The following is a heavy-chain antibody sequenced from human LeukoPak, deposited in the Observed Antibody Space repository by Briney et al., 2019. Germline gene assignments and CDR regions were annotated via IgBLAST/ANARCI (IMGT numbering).Heavy chain of an antibody. D-gene: IGHD2-2*01. J-gene: IGHJ3*02. CDR2: ISGSGGST. V-gene: IGHV3-23*01. Sequence: PGGSLRLSCAASGFTFSSYAMSWVRQAPGKGLEWVSAISGSGGSTYYADSVKGRFTISRDNSKNTLYLQMNSLRAEDTAVYYCAKDLVPIVVVPAAHDAFDIWGQGTMVTVSS. CDR3: AKDLVPIVVVPAAHDAFDI. CDR1: GFTFSSYA.